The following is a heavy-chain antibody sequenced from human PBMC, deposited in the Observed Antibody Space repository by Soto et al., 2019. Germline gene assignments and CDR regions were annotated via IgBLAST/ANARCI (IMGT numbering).Heavy chain of an antibody. J-gene: IGHJ4*02. CDR1: AFTVGTYN. D-gene: IGHD3-10*01. V-gene: IGHV3-30*04. CDR3: ARDGGGFNTLYYFDS. Sequence: PGGSLRLSCAASAFTVGTYNMHWVRQAPGKGLEWLSVITYDERDKYYADCVKGRFNISRDNSKDTLYLQINRLRTEDTAVYYCARDGGGFNTLYYFDSWGQGTLVTVSS. CDR2: ITYDERDK.